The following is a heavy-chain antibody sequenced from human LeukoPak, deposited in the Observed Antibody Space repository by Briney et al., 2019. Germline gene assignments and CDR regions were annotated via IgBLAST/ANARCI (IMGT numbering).Heavy chain of an antibody. CDR3: ASRSTSWSYFDY. Sequence: KPSETLSLTCTVSGGSISSYYWSWIRQPPGKGLEWIGYIYYSGGTNYNPSLKSRVTISVDTSKNQFSLKLSSVTAADTAVYYCASRSTSWSYFDYWGQGTLVTVSS. CDR2: IYYSGGT. J-gene: IGHJ4*02. V-gene: IGHV4-59*01. D-gene: IGHD2-2*01. CDR1: GGSISSYY.